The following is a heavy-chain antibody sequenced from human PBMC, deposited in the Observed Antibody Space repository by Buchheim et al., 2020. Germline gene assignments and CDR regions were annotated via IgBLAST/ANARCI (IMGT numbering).Heavy chain of an antibody. CDR2: MNPNSGNT. J-gene: IGHJ6*02. CDR1: GYTFTSYD. D-gene: IGHD6-19*01. Sequence: QVQLVQSGAEVKKPGASVKVSCKASGYTFTSYDINWVRQATGQGLEWMGWMNPNSGNTGYAQKFQGRVTMTRNTPISTAYMELSSLRSEDTAVYYCARASESSGWYLGYYYYYGMDVWGQGTT. CDR3: ARASESSGWYLGYYYYYGMDV. V-gene: IGHV1-8*01.